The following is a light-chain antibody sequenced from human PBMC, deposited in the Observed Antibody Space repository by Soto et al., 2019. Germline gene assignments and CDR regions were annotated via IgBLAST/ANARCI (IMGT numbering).Light chain of an antibody. Sequence: QLVLTQSPSASASPGASVKLTCTLSSGHSSYAIAWHQQQPEKGPRYLMKLNSDGSHSKVDGIPDRFSGSSSGAERYLTISSLQSEDEADYYCQTWGSGIQVFGGGTKLTVL. J-gene: IGLJ3*02. CDR1: SGHSSYA. V-gene: IGLV4-69*01. CDR3: QTWGSGIQV. CDR2: LNSDGSH.